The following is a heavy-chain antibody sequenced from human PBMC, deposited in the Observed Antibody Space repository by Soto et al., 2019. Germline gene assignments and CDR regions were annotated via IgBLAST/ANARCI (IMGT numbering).Heavy chain of an antibody. D-gene: IGHD2-2*02. J-gene: IGHJ5*01. CDR1: GDSIINSC. CDR2: LIYNGGN. V-gene: IGHV4-59*13. CDR3: EREDTWQVVDL. Sequence: PSETLSLTCTVSGDSIINSCWSWIRQAAGKGPEWLRYLIYNGGNNHNPSAQGRGTMSVDTYQARFSLNLNSGTYADTAFYNCEREDTWQVVDLWGQGILVTVSS.